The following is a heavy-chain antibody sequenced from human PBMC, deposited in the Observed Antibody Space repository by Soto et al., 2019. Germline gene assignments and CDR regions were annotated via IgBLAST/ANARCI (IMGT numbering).Heavy chain of an antibody. D-gene: IGHD3-16*02. J-gene: IGHJ5*02. CDR2: IIPIFGTA. V-gene: IGHV1-69*12. CDR1: GGTFSSYA. Sequence: QVQLVQSGAEVKKPGSSVKVSCKASGGTFSSYAISWVRQAPGQGLEWMGGIIPIFGTANYAQKFQGRVQITADESTRTAYRELSGRRSEDTAVYYCARDHSADDYVWGSYRYTQGWFDPWGQGTLVAVSS. CDR3: ARDHSADDYVWGSYRYTQGWFDP.